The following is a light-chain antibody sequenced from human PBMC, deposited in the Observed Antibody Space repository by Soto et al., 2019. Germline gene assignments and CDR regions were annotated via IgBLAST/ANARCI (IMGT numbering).Light chain of an antibody. CDR2: AAS. CDR3: QQFNSYPLT. CDR1: QGIASS. V-gene: IGKV1-9*01. J-gene: IGKJ4*01. Sequence: DIHLTQSPSFLSASVGDRVTITCRASQGIASSLAWYQQKAGKAPKLLIYAASTLESGVPSRFSGSGPGTEFTLTISSLKPEDFAIYYCQQFNSYPLTFGGGTKEEIK.